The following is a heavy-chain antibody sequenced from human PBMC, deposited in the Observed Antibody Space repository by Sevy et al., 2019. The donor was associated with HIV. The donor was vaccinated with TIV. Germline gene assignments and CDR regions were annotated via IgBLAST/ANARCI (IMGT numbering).Heavy chain of an antibody. CDR1: GGSISSYY. CDR2: IYYSGST. V-gene: IGHV4-59*01. J-gene: IGHJ3*02. Sequence: SETLSLTCTVSGGSISSYYWSWIRQPPGKGLEWIGYIYYSGSTNYNPSLKSRVTISVDTSKNQFSLKLSSVTAADTAVHYCARVKGYGEGAFDIWGQGTMVTVSS. D-gene: IGHD3-10*01. CDR3: ARVKGYGEGAFDI.